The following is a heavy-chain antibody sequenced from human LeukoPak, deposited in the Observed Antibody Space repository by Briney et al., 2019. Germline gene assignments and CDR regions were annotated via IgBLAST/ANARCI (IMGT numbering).Heavy chain of an antibody. CDR3: ARRFRRSGSYYNAALDY. CDR1: GGSIRSISYY. D-gene: IGHD3-10*01. J-gene: IGHJ4*02. Sequence: SETLSLTCTVSGGSIRSISYYWGWIRQPPGKGPEWIGSIYYSGITYYNPSLKSRVTISVDTSKNQFSLKLSSVTAADTAVYYCARRFRRSGSYYNAALDYWGQGTLVTVSS. V-gene: IGHV4-39*07. CDR2: IYYSGIT.